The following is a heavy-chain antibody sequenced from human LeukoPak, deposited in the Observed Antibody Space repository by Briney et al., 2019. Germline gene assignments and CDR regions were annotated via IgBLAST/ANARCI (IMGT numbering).Heavy chain of an antibody. J-gene: IGHJ4*02. D-gene: IGHD3-10*01. CDR2: IIPIFGTA. CDR3: AREGVSVLWFGESQGSFDY. Sequence: SVKVSCTASGGTFSSYAISWVRQAPGQGLEWMGGIIPIFGTANYAQKFQGRVTITADESTSTAYMELSSLRSEDTAVYYCAREGVSVLWFGESQGSFDYWGQGTLVTVSS. V-gene: IGHV1-69*01. CDR1: GGTFSSYA.